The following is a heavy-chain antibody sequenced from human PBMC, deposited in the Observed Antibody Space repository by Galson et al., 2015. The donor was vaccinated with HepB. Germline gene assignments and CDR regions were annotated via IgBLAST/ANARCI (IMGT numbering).Heavy chain of an antibody. CDR2: IWFDGSHE. D-gene: IGHD3/OR15-3a*01. CDR3: ATFGPGGPFDF. CDR1: GFTFSNYG. J-gene: IGHJ4*02. V-gene: IGHV3-33*08. Sequence: SLRLSCAASGFTFSNYGMHWVRQAPGKGLEWVAVIWFDGSHEYYADSVKGRFTISRDNSQNTLYLQMNSLRAEDTAVYFCATFGPGGPFDFWGQGTLVTVSS.